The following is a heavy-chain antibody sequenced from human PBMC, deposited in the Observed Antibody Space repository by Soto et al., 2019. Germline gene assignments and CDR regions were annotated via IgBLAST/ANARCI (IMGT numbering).Heavy chain of an antibody. V-gene: IGHV3-30-3*01. Sequence: PGGSLRLACAASGFTFSTFALHWVRQAPGEGLEWVALISHDGRIEKYADSVKGRFTISRDNSKNALYMKMDSLRLEDKGVYNCARDGLPDDFRSGGYWFDPWGQGTQVTVSS. CDR3: ARDGLPDDFRSGGYWFDP. D-gene: IGHD3-3*01. CDR1: GFTFSTFA. J-gene: IGHJ5*02. CDR2: ISHDGRIE.